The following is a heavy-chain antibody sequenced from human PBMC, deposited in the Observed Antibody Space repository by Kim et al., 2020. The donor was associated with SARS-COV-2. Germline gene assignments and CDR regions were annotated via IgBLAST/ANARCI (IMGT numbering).Heavy chain of an antibody. CDR3: ARQGAGLKGVGGYSGYDLTFDY. V-gene: IGHV4-39*01. D-gene: IGHD5-12*01. Sequence: SETLSLTCTVSGGSISSSSYYWGWIRQPPGKGLEWIGSIYYSGSTYYNPSLKSRVTISVDTSKNQFSLKLSSVTAADTAVYYCARQGAGLKGVGGYSGYDLTFDYWGQGTLVTVSS. J-gene: IGHJ4*02. CDR1: GGSISSSSYY. CDR2: IYYSGST.